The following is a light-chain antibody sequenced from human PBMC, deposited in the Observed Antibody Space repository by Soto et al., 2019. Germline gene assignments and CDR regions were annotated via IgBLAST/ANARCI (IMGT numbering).Light chain of an antibody. J-gene: IGLJ2*01. CDR1: ITDVGSSNY. V-gene: IGLV2-14*01. Sequence: QSALTQPASVSGSPGQSITISCTGTITDVGSSNYVSWYKQHPGKAPKLMIYDVSNRPSGVSNRFSGSKSGNTASLTISGLQDVDEGDCYCSSYTTTSTWVFGRGTQLTVL. CDR2: DVS. CDR3: SSYTTTSTWV.